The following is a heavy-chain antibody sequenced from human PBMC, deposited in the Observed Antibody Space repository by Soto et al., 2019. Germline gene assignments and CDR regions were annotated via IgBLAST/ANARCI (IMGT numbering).Heavy chain of an antibody. CDR3: ARHEQGPAFDP. CDR2: IYYSGST. V-gene: IGHV4-39*01. J-gene: IGHJ5*02. CDR1: GGSISSSGYY. Sequence: QVQLQESGPGLVKPSETLSLTCTVSGGSISSSGYYWAWIRQSPEKGLEWIASIYYSGSTYYTPSLKSRLTIPGDTSKNQFSVKLRSVTVADTALYFCARHEQGPAFDPWGQGTLVTVSS. D-gene: IGHD6-13*01.